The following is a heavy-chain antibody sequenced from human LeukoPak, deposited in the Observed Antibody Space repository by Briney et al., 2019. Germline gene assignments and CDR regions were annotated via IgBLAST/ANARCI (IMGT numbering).Heavy chain of an antibody. CDR1: GFTFSSYA. D-gene: IGHD3-16*02. CDR2: ISGSGSVT. Sequence: GGSLRLSCAASGFTFSSYAMSWVRQAPGKGLEWVSDISGSGSVTYYADSVKGRFTISRDNSKNTLYLQMNSLRADDMAIYYCATTTRGFRDLSRPFYFDYWGQGSLVTVSS. V-gene: IGHV3-23*01. CDR3: ATTTRGFRDLSRPFYFDY. J-gene: IGHJ4*02.